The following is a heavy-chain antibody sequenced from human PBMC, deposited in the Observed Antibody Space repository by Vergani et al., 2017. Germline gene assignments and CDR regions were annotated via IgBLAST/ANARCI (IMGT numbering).Heavy chain of an antibody. CDR1: GFSFNSYW. J-gene: IGHJ5*01. D-gene: IGHD3-9*01. CDR3: ARARCIETCYMSNWLDS. Sequence: DVHLAESGGGFFQPGGSLRLSCSASGFSFNSYWMHWVRQVPGKGLLWVSRIKSDGSITAYADSVKGRFTIYRDNAQNTLYLQMNSLRVEDTGVYYFARARCIETCYMSNWLDSWGQGTMVTVSS. CDR2: IKSDGSIT. V-gene: IGHV3-74*03.